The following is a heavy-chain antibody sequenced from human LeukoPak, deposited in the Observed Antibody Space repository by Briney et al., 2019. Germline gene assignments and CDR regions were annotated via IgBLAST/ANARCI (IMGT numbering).Heavy chain of an antibody. CDR3: AKDSASITSFKYYFDY. CDR2: ISYDGSNK. D-gene: IGHD1-14*01. Sequence: GGSLRLSCVASGVTFSSYGMHWVRQAPGKGLEWVAVISYDGSNKYYADSVKGRFTTSRDNSKNTLYLQMNSLRAEDTAVYYCAKDSASITSFKYYFDYWGQGTLVTVSS. CDR1: GVTFSSYG. J-gene: IGHJ4*02. V-gene: IGHV3-30-3*02.